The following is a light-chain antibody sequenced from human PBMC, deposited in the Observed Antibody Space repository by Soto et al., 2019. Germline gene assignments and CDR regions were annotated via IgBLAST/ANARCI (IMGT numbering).Light chain of an antibody. CDR3: QQRSNWPP. CDR1: QSVSSSY. V-gene: IGKV3D-20*02. Sequence: EIVLTQSPGTLSLSPGERATLSCRASQSVSSSYLAWYQQKPGQAPRLLIYGASSRATGIPDRFSGSGSGTDFTLTISRLEPEDFAVYYCQQRSNWPPFGQGTRLEI. CDR2: GAS. J-gene: IGKJ5*01.